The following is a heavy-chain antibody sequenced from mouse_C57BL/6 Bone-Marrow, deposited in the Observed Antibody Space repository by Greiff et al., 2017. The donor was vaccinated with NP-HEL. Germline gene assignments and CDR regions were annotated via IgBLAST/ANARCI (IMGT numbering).Heavy chain of an antibody. Sequence: EVHLVESGPELVKPGASVKISCKASGYSFTGYYMNWVKQSPEKSLEWIGEINPSTGGTTYNQKFKAKATLTVDKSSSTAYMQLKSLTSEDSAVYYCARRDNYYGSSYDYWGQGTTLTVSS. CDR3: ARRDNYYGSSYDY. V-gene: IGHV1-42*01. CDR1: GYSFTGYY. J-gene: IGHJ2*01. CDR2: INPSTGGT. D-gene: IGHD1-1*01.